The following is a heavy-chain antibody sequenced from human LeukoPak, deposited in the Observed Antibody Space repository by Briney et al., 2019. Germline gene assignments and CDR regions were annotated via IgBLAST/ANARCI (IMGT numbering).Heavy chain of an antibody. J-gene: IGHJ5*02. D-gene: IGHD4/OR15-4a*01. CDR1: GGSISSGGYY. Sequence: PSQTLSLTCTVSGGSISSGGYYWSWSRQHPGKGLEWIGYIYYSGSTYYNPSLKSRVTISVDTSKNQFSLKLSSVTAADTAVYYCARDRRLTTGWFYPWGQGTLVTVSS. CDR2: IYYSGST. CDR3: ARDRRLTTGWFYP. V-gene: IGHV4-31*03.